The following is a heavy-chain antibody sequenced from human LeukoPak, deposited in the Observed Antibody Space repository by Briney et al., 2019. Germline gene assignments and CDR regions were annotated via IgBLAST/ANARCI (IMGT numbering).Heavy chain of an antibody. CDR3: ARGETVYGGAIVY. CDR1: GSTFTTYD. J-gene: IGHJ4*02. V-gene: IGHV1-8*01. CDR2: MNPNSGNT. D-gene: IGHD3-16*02. Sequence: GASVKVSCKASGSTFTTYDINWVRQATGQGLEWMGWMNPNSGNTGYAQKFQGRVTMTRNTSISTAYMELSRLRSDDTAVYYCARGETVYGGAIVYWGQGTLVTVSS.